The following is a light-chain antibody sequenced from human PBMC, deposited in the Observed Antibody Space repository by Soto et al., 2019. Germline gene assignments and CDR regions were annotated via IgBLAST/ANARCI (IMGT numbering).Light chain of an antibody. CDR3: QQYGSSPLT. Sequence: EIVLTQSPGTLSLSPGEKDTHSCRASQSVSSSYLAWYQQKPGQAPRLLIYGASSRATGIPDRFSGSGSGTDFTLTISRLEPEDFAVYYCQQYGSSPLTFGGGTKV. J-gene: IGKJ4*01. CDR2: GAS. V-gene: IGKV3-20*01. CDR1: QSVSSSY.